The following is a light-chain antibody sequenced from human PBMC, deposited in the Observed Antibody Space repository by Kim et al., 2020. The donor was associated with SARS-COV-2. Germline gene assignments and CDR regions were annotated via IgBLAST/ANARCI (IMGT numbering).Light chain of an antibody. CDR1: SLRSYY. J-gene: IGLJ2*01. Sequence: SSELTQDPAVSVALGQTVRITCQGDSLRSYYASWYQQKPGQAPVLVIYGKNNRPSGIPDRFSGSSSGNTASLTITGAQAEDEADYYCSSRDSSGNHPVVFGGGTQLTVL. CDR3: SSRDSSGNHPVV. V-gene: IGLV3-19*01. CDR2: GKN.